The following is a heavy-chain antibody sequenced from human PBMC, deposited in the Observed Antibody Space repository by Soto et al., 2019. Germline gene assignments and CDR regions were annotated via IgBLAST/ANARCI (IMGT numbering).Heavy chain of an antibody. Sequence: PGGSLRLSCAASGFTFSSYSMNWVRQAPGKGLEWVSSISSSSSYIYYADSVKGRFTISRDNAKNSLYLQMNSLRAEDTAVYYCARTGFVVVPAATKYYDFWCEYFPPVYYYYMDVWGQGTTVTVSS. J-gene: IGHJ6*03. CDR3: ARTGFVVVPAATKYYDFWCEYFPPVYYYYMDV. CDR2: ISSSSSYI. CDR1: GFTFSSYS. V-gene: IGHV3-21*01. D-gene: IGHD2-2*01.